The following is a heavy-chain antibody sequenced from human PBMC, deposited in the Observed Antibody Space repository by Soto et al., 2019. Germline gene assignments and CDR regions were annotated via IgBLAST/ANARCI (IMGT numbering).Heavy chain of an antibody. J-gene: IGHJ4*02. CDR1: GFTFTTSW. CDR2: VDPSDSYA. CDR3: ARGSSIAAPPDY. D-gene: IGHD6-6*01. Sequence: GESLKISCKGSGFTFTTSWITWVRQRPGKGLEWMGTVDPSDSYASYSPSFQGHVTISADKSISTVYLHWSSLKASDTAIYYCARGSSIAAPPDYWGQGTLVTVSS. V-gene: IGHV5-10-1*01.